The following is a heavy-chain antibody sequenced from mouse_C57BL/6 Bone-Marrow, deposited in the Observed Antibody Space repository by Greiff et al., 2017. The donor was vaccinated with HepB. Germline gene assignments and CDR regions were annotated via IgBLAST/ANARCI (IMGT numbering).Heavy chain of an antibody. D-gene: IGHD3-2*02. V-gene: IGHV1-18*01. CDR3: ARDRQASLAMDY. CDR1: GYTFTDYN. Sequence: VQLKQSGPELVKPGASVKIPCKASGYTFTDYNMDWVKQSHGKSLEWIGDINPNNGGTIYNQKFKGKATLTVDKSSSTAYMELRSLTSEDTAVYYCARDRQASLAMDYWGQGTSVTVSS. CDR2: INPNNGGT. J-gene: IGHJ4*01.